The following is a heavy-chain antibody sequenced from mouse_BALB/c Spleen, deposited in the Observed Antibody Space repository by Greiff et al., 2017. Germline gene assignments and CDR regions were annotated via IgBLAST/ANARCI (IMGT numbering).Heavy chain of an antibody. CDR2: ISSGGST. J-gene: IGHJ1*01. CDR3: AMADDYDWYFDV. V-gene: IGHV5-6-5*01. Sequence: EVKLMESGGGLVKPGGSLKLSCAASGFTFSSYAMSWVRQTPEKRLEWVASISSGGSTYYPDSVKGRFTISRDNARNILYLQMSSLRSEDTAMDYCAMADDYDWYFDVWGAGTTVTVSS. D-gene: IGHD2-4*01. CDR1: GFTFSSYA.